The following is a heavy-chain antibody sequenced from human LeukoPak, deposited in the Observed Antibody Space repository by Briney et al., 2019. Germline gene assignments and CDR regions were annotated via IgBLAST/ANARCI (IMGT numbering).Heavy chain of an antibody. CDR2: ISYGSNYI. D-gene: IGHD6-19*01. V-gene: IGHV3-21*01. CDR3: ARERGSGWGGGIQH. Sequence: AGGYLRLSCAASGFTFSSYTMNWVRQAPGMGLEWVSCISYGSNYIYYADSVKGRFTISRDNTKNSLYLQMNSLRAEDTAVYYCARERGSGWGGGIQHWGQGTLVTVSS. J-gene: IGHJ1*01. CDR1: GFTFSSYT.